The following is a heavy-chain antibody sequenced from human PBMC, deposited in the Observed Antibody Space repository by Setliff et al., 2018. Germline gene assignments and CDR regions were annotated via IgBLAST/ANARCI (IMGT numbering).Heavy chain of an antibody. V-gene: IGHV3-7*04. Sequence: GGSLRLSCAASGFTFSRYWMSWVRQAPGKGLEWVANIKQDGSEKYYVDSVKGRFTISRDNAKNSLYLQMNSLRAEDTAVYYCARVYSGSYLDYWGQGTLVTVSS. D-gene: IGHD1-26*01. CDR2: IKQDGSEK. CDR1: GFTFSRYW. CDR3: ARVYSGSYLDY. J-gene: IGHJ4*02.